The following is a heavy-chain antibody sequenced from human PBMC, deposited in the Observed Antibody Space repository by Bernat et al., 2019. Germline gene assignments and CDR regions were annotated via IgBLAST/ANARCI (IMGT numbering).Heavy chain of an antibody. CDR3: ARGSPGYSSSWYLNY. CDR2: IQQDGSET. CDR1: GFTFGSYW. D-gene: IGHD6-13*01. J-gene: IGHJ4*02. Sequence: EVQLVESGGGLVQPGGSLRLSCAASGFTFGSYWMSWVRQAPGKGLGWVANIQQDGSETYYVDSVKGRFIISRDNAKNSLYLQMSSLRAEDTALYYCARGSPGYSSSWYLNYWGQGTLVTVSS. V-gene: IGHV3-7*03.